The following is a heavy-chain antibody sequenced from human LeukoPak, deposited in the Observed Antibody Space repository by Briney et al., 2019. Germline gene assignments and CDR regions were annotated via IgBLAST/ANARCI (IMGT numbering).Heavy chain of an antibody. V-gene: IGHV3-33*01. Sequence: PGGSLRLSCAASGFTFSSYGMHWVRQAPGKGLEWVAVIWYDGSNKYYADSVKGRFTISRDNSKNTLYLQMNSLRAEDTAVYYCARDIRKLQPYYYYGMDVWGQGTTVTVSS. CDR2: IWYDGSNK. D-gene: IGHD5-24*01. CDR1: GFTFSSYG. CDR3: ARDIRKLQPYYYYGMDV. J-gene: IGHJ6*02.